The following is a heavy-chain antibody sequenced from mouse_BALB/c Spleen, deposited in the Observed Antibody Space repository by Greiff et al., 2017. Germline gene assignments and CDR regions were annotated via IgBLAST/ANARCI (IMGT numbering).Heavy chain of an antibody. D-gene: IGHD1-1*02. CDR2: ISSGGSYT. CDR3: TRDGGWYFDY. J-gene: IGHJ2*01. CDR1: GFTFSSYT. V-gene: IGHV5-6-4*01. Sequence: VQLKESGGGLVKPGGSLKLSCAASGFTFSSYTMSWVRQTPEKRLEWVATISSGGSYTYYPDSVKGRFTISRDNAKNTLYLQMSSLKSEDTAMYYCTRDGGWYFDYWGQGTTLTVSS.